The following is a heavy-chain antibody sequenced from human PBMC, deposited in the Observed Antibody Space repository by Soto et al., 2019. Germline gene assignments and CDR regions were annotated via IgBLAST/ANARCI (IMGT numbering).Heavy chain of an antibody. D-gene: IGHD6-13*01. CDR2: IYYSGST. Sequence: SSETLSLTCTVSGGSISSSSYYWGWIRQPPGKGLEWIGSIYYSGSTYYNPSLKSRVTISVDTSKNQFSLKLSSVTAADTAVYYCARRRGIAAAGPYYFDYWGQGTLVTVSS. V-gene: IGHV4-39*01. CDR1: GGSISSSSYY. J-gene: IGHJ4*02. CDR3: ARRRGIAAAGPYYFDY.